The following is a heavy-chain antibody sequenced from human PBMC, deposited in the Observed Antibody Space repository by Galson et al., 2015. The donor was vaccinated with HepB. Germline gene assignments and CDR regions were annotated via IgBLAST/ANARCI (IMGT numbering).Heavy chain of an antibody. CDR1: GFTFSGPA. V-gene: IGHV3-73*01. CDR2: IRRQGSNYAT. Sequence: FLRLSCAASGFTFSGPAIHWVRQTSGKGLEWVGRIRRQGSNYATAYAASLKGRFTSSRDDSKNTPYLHMKSLKTEDTAVYYCTRLGDLSGYSSSWGQGTLVTVSS. CDR3: TRLGDLSGYSSS. J-gene: IGHJ4*02. D-gene: IGHD6-13*01.